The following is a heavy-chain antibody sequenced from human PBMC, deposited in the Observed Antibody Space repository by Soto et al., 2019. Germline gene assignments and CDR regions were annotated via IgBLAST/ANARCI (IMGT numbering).Heavy chain of an antibody. CDR1: GGSFSGYY. J-gene: IGHJ5*02. Sequence: SETLSLTCAVYGGSFSGYYWSWIRQPPGKGLEWIGEINHSGSTNYNPSLKSRVTISVDTSKNQFSLKLSSVTAADTAVYYCACRIAAAGTSELDPWGQGTLVTVSS. D-gene: IGHD6-13*01. CDR3: ACRIAAAGTSELDP. CDR2: INHSGST. V-gene: IGHV4-34*01.